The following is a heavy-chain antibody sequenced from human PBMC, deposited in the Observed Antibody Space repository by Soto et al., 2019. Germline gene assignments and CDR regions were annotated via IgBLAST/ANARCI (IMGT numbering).Heavy chain of an antibody. CDR2: INAGNGNT. CDR1: GYTFTSYS. CDR3: ARVFSLFGQYYFDY. V-gene: IGHV1-3*01. J-gene: IGHJ4*02. D-gene: IGHD3-10*02. Sequence: ASVKVSCKASGYTFTSYSIHWVRQAPGQRLKWMGWINAGNGNTKYSQNFQGRFTISRDNAKNTLFLQMNSLRAEDTAVYYCARVFSLFGQYYFDYWGQGALVTVSS.